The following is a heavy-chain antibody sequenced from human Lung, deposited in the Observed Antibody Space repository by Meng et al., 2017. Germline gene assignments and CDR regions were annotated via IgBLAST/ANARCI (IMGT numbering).Heavy chain of an antibody. CDR3: ARGTPGRSYSDY. J-gene: IGHJ4*02. D-gene: IGHD3-10*01. CDR2: LGAHDGDT. CDR1: DYTFTGYG. V-gene: IGHV1-18*01. Sequence: QVQPVQSGPEVKKPGASVKVSCKASDYTFTGYGVSLVRQDPGQGLVWMAWLGAHDGDTSHAPKFQGRVTVSADRPTATAYMELRSLRSDDTAVYYCARGTPGRSYSDYWGQGTLVTVSS.